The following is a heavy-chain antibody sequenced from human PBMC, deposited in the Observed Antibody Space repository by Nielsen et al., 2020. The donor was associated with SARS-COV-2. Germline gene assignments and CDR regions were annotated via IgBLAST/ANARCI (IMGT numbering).Heavy chain of an antibody. J-gene: IGHJ6*02. D-gene: IGHD3/OR15-3a*01. CDR1: GYTFTSHTFTKYY. Sequence: ASVKVSCRASGYTFTSHTFTKYYIHWVRPAPGKGLEWMGIINPSGGSPTYAQKFQGTVTMTRDASISTVYMELTSDDTAVYYCARARATIFGLVMSYGMDVWGQGTTVAVSS. CDR2: INPSGGSP. CDR3: ARARATIFGLVMSYGMDV. V-gene: IGHV1-46*01.